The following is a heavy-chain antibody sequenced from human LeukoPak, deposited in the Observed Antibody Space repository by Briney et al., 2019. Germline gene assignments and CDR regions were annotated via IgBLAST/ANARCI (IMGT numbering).Heavy chain of an antibody. Sequence: SVKVSCKASGGTFSTYSINWVRQAPGQGLEWIGGIIPVFGTTNYIQKFQGRVTTTTDESTGTAYMELRGLKSEDTAIYYCARGKDTVTATYLEHWGQGTLVTVSS. CDR3: ARGKDTVTATYLEH. CDR1: GGTFSTYS. J-gene: IGHJ4*02. D-gene: IGHD2-21*02. V-gene: IGHV1-69*05. CDR2: IIPVFGTT.